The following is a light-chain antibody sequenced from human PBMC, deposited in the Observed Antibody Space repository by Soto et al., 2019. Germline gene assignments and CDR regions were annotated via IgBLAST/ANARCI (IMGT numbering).Light chain of an antibody. CDR2: DVT. J-gene: IGLJ2*01. CDR3: SSYTTSSTLVV. V-gene: IGLV2-14*03. Sequence: QSALTQPASVSGSPGQSITISCTGTSSDVGGYNYVSWYQHYPGKAPKLMIYDVTNRPSGVPNRFSGSKSGNTASLTISGLQAEDEADYYCSSYTTSSTLVVFGGGTKLTVL. CDR1: SSDVGGYNY.